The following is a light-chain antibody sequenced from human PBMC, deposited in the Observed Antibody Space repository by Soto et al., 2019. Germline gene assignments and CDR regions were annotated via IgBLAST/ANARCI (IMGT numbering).Light chain of an antibody. J-gene: IGKJ5*01. Sequence: EIVCTQYPGTLSVSPGERATLSCRASQRVSSGYVAWYQQKPGQAPRLLIYGASSRATGIPDRFRASASGTDFTLTISSLQSEDFAVYYSQEYKTGPPITFGQGTRLEI. V-gene: IGKV3-20*01. CDR3: QEYKTGPPIT. CDR2: GAS. CDR1: QRVSSGY.